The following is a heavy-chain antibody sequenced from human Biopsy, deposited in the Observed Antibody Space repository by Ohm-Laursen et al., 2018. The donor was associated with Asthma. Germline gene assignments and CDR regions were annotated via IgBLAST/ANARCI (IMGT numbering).Heavy chain of an antibody. CDR1: GFTLSDYY. CDR3: ARLAYYDRSGTHYFDH. CDR2: IDKSSNSI. J-gene: IGHJ4*02. Sequence: SLRLSCAASGFTLSDYYMTWIRQAPGKGLEWVSYIDKSSNSIYYGDSVKGRFTISRDNAKNLLYLQMNSLRADDTAVYFCARLAYYDRSGTHYFDHWGQGNLVIVSA. D-gene: IGHD3-22*01. V-gene: IGHV3-11*01.